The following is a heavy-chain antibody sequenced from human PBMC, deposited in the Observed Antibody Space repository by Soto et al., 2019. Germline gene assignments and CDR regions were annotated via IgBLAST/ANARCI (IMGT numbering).Heavy chain of an antibody. CDR2: LTGSGGST. CDR3: AKARDLYYYYGMDV. CDR1: GFTFSKNA. V-gene: IGHV3-23*01. Sequence: GGSLRLSCAASGFTFSKNAMSWVRQAPGKGLEWVSGLTGSGGSTYYADSVKGRFTISRDNSKNTLFLQMNTLRAEDTAVYYCAKARDLYYYYGMDVWGQGTTVTVSS. J-gene: IGHJ6*02.